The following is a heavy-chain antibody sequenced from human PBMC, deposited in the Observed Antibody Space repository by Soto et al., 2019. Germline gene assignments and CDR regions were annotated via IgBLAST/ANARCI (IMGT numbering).Heavy chain of an antibody. CDR2: ISGSANDI. J-gene: IGHJ4*02. D-gene: IGHD6-6*01. CDR1: GFTFSSYA. CDR3: AKKRSGSSSMGCLDY. V-gene: IGHV3-23*01. Sequence: EVQLLESGGGLVQPGGSLRLSCAASGFTFSSYAMNWVRQAPGKGLKWDSAISGSANDIYYADSVKGRFTISRDSSKNTLFLQMNSLRAEDTAVYYCAKKRSGSSSMGCLDYWGQGTLVTVSS.